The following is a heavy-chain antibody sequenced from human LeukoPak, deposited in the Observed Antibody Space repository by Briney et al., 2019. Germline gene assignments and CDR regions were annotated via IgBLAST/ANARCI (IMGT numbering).Heavy chain of an antibody. V-gene: IGHV1-69*05. CDR1: GGTFSSYA. CDR3: ARAEQWLVNYRAFDI. CDR2: IIPIFGTA. J-gene: IGHJ3*02. D-gene: IGHD6-19*01. Sequence: SVKVSCKASGGTFSSYAISWVRQAPGQGLEWMGGIIPIFGTANYAQKFQGRVTIITDESTSTAYMELSSLRSEDTAVYYCARAEQWLVNYRAFDIWGQGTMVTVSS.